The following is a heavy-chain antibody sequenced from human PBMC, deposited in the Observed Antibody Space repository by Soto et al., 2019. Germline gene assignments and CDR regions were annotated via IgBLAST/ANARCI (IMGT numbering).Heavy chain of an antibody. V-gene: IGHV3-23*01. D-gene: IGHD6-19*01. CDR2: ISGSGGST. J-gene: IGHJ4*02. CDR1: GFTFSSYA. Sequence: EVQVLESGGGLVQPGGSLRLSCAASGFTFSSYAMNWVRQAPGKGLEWVSVISGSGGSTYYADSVKGRFTISRDNSKNTLYLQMNSLRAEDTAVYYCARRRSGWYFDYWGQGTLVTVSS. CDR3: ARRRSGWYFDY.